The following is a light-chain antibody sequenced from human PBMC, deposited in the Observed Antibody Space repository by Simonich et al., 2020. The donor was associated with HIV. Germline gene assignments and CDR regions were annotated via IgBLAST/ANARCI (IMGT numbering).Light chain of an antibody. Sequence: DIQMTQSPSSLSASVGDRVTITCRASQSISRYLNWYQQKPWKAPKLLIYGASNLETVVPSRFNGTGCGTDFTFTINSLQPEDIATYYCQQYDNLPWTFGRGTKVEIK. CDR1: QSISRY. V-gene: IGKV1-33*01. J-gene: IGKJ1*01. CDR3: QQYDNLPWT. CDR2: GAS.